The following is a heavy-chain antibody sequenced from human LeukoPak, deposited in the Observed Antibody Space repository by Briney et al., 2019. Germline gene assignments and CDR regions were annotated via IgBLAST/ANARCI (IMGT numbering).Heavy chain of an antibody. CDR1: GYTFTSYY. CDR2: INPSGGST. D-gene: IGHD2-2*01. CDR3: ARADYCSSTSCYSRWFDP. J-gene: IGHJ5*02. V-gene: IGHV1-46*01. Sequence: EASVTVSCKASGYTFTSYYMHWVRQAPGQGLEWMGIINPSGGSTSYAQKFQGRVTMTRDMSTSTVYMELSSLRSEDTAVYYCARADYCSSTSCYSRWFDPWGQGTLVTVSS.